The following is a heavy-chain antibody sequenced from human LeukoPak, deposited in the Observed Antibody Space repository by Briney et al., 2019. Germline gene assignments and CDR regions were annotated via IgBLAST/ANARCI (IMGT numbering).Heavy chain of an antibody. D-gene: IGHD3-22*01. J-gene: IGHJ3*02. CDR1: GYTFTNYY. CDR2: INPSGGST. Sequence: ASVKLSCKASGYTFTNYYMNWVRQAPGQGLEWMGIINPSGGSTSYAQKFQGRVTMTSDMSTSTVYMELSSLRSEDTAVYYCARGRNYYDSSDYYEGDGFDIWGQGTVVTVSS. V-gene: IGHV1-46*01. CDR3: ARGRNYYDSSDYYEGDGFDI.